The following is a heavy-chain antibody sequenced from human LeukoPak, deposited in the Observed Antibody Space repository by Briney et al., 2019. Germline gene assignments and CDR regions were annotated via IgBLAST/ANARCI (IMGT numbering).Heavy chain of an antibody. J-gene: IGHJ4*02. V-gene: IGHV3-23*01. CDR1: GFTFKSYG. Sequence: GGSLRLSCVASGFTFKSYGMTWVRQVPGGGLEWLSSITGAGTSTKYADSVNGRFTISRDNSKNTLSLQMTGLRAEDTAVYYCARKVAVAMDLDYWGQGTLVTVSS. D-gene: IGHD5-18*01. CDR2: ITGAGTST. CDR3: ARKVAVAMDLDY.